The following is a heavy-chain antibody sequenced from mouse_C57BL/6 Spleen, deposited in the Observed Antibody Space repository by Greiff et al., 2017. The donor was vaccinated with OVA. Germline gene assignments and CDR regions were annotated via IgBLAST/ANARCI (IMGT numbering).Heavy chain of an antibody. Sequence: DVKLVESGGGLVKPGGSLKLSCAASGFTFSDYGMHWVRQAPEKGLEWVAYISSGSSTIYYADTVKGRFTISRDNAKNTLFLQMTSLRSEDTAMYYCARIYYGNYGNAMDYWGQGTSVTVSS. D-gene: IGHD2-1*01. J-gene: IGHJ4*01. CDR1: GFTFSDYG. CDR2: ISSGSSTI. CDR3: ARIYYGNYGNAMDY. V-gene: IGHV5-17*01.